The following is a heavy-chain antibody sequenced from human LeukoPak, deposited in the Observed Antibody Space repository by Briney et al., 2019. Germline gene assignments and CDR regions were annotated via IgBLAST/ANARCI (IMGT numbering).Heavy chain of an antibody. D-gene: IGHD6-13*01. CDR1: GGSFSGYY. J-gene: IGHJ4*02. CDR2: INHSGST. V-gene: IGHV4-34*01. CDR3: ARGIGAAAGPFDY. Sequence: PSETLSLTCAVYGGSFSGYYWSWIRQPPGKGLEWIGEINHSGSTNYNPSLKSRVTISVDTSKNQFSLKLSSVTAADTAVYYCARGIGAAAGPFDYWGQGTLVTVSS.